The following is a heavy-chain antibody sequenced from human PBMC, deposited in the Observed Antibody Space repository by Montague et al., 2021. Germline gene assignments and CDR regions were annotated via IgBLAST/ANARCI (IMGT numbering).Heavy chain of an antibody. CDR2: TYYRSRWYF. CDR1: GDSVSSTPTA. CDR3: ARDHGLINAWAY. D-gene: IGHD2-8*01. V-gene: IGHV6-1*01. Sequence: CAISGDSVSSTPTAWHWIRQSPSRGLEWLGGTYYRSRWYFDYAPSVKSRITIQPDTATSQFSLQVNSVTPEDTAVYFCARDHGLINAWAYWGQGTLVTVSS. J-gene: IGHJ4*02.